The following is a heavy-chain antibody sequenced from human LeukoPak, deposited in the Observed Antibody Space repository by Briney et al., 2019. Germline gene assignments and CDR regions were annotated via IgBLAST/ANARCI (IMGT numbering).Heavy chain of an antibody. CDR2: IYYSGST. CDR3: ARVREATIAPFFDY. CDR1: GDSISSGDYY. V-gene: IGHV4-31*03. Sequence: PSQTLSLTCTVSGDSISSGDYYWTWIRQHPGKGLEWIGCIYYSGSTCYNLSLKSRVIISADTSKNHFSLKLSSVTAADTAVYYCARVREATIAPFFDYWGQGILVTVSS. J-gene: IGHJ4*02. D-gene: IGHD6-13*01.